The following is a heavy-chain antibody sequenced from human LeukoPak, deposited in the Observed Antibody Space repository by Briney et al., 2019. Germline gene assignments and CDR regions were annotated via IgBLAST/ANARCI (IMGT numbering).Heavy chain of an antibody. Sequence: SETLPLTCTVSGGSVSSGSYYWSWIRQPPGKGLEWIGYIYYSGSTNYNPSLKSRVTISVDTSKNQFSLKLSSVTAADTAVYYCARAYSSGWYVLDYWGQGTLVTVSS. CDR3: ARAYSSGWYVLDY. CDR2: IYYSGST. V-gene: IGHV4-61*01. J-gene: IGHJ4*02. CDR1: GGSVSSGSYY. D-gene: IGHD6-19*01.